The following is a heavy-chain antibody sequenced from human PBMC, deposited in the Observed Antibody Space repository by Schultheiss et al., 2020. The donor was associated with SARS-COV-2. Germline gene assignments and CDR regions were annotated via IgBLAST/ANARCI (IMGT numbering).Heavy chain of an antibody. D-gene: IGHD4/OR15-4a*01. CDR1: AYTFTSYW. CDR3: ASLVGGATFY. V-gene: IGHV5-51*01. CDR2: IYPGDSDT. Sequence: GGSLRLSCKGSAYTFTSYWIGWVRQMPGKGLEWMGIIYPGDSDTRYSPSFQGQVTISADKSINTAYLQWSSLKASDTAMYYCASLVGGATFYWGQGTLVTVSS. J-gene: IGHJ4*02.